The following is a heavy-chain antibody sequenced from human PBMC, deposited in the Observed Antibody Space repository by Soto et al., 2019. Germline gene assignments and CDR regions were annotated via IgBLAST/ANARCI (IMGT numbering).Heavy chain of an antibody. CDR3: ARGHFGVTIDV. CDR2: VNCGGDIT. V-gene: IGHV3-23*01. J-gene: IGHJ6*02. CDR1: EFTFSSYS. D-gene: IGHD3-3*01. Sequence: EVQLLESGGGLVQPGGSLRLSCAASEFTFSSYSMIWVRQAPGKGLEWVSGVNCGGDITYYAESVKGRFSISRDNSKNTLYLQMNSLRAEDPAVFYCARGHFGVTIDVWGQGTTVTVSS.